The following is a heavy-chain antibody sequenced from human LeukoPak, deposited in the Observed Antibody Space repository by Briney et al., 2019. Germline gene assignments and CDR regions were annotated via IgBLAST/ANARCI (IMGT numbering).Heavy chain of an antibody. Sequence: GGSLRLSCAASGFTLSSYSRNWVRQAPGKGLGWVSYISSTSNTIYYADSVKGRFTISRDNAKNSLYLQMNSLRDEDTAVYYCATDWGSSDYWGQGTLVTVSS. CDR2: ISSTSNTI. V-gene: IGHV3-48*02. J-gene: IGHJ4*02. D-gene: IGHD7-27*01. CDR1: GFTLSSYS. CDR3: ATDWGSSDY.